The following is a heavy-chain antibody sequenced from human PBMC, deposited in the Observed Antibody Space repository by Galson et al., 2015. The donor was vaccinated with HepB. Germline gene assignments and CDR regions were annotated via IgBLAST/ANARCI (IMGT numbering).Heavy chain of an antibody. Sequence: SVKVSCKASGYTXTSYGISWVRQAPGQGLEWMGWISAYNGNTNYAQKLQGRVTMTTDTSTSTAYMELRSLRSDDTAVYYCARADSGWYVLEYWGQGTLVTVSS. D-gene: IGHD6-19*01. J-gene: IGHJ4*02. V-gene: IGHV1-18*01. CDR3: ARADSGWYVLEY. CDR1: GYTXTSYG. CDR2: ISAYNGNT.